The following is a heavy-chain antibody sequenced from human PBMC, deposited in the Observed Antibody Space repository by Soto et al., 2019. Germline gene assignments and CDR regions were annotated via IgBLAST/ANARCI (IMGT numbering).Heavy chain of an antibody. CDR2: MNPNSGNT. CDR3: ARGPRSGDFDY. Sequence: ASVKVSCKASGYTFTSYYMHWVRQATGQGLEWMGWMNPNSGNTNYAQKLQGRVTMTRDTSITTTYMDLSRLKSDDTAVYYCARGPRSGDFDYWGQGTLVTVSS. CDR1: GYTFTSYY. V-gene: IGHV1-2*02. J-gene: IGHJ4*02. D-gene: IGHD3-3*01.